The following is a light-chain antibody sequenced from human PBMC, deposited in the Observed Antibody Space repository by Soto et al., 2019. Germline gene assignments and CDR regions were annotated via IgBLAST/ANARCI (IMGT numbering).Light chain of an antibody. CDR3: QEYNNWPALN. CDR1: QSVSSN. V-gene: IGKV3-15*01. J-gene: IGKJ4*01. CDR2: GAS. Sequence: EIVMKQSPATLSVSPGERATLSCRANQSVSSNLAWYQQKPGQAPRLLISGASTRSTGIPDRFSGSGSGTEFTLTTSSLQSEDVAVYYGQEYNNWPALNFGGGTKVESK.